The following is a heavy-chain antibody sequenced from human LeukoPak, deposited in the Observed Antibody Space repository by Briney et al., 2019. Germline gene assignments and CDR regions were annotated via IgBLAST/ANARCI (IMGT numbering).Heavy chain of an antibody. V-gene: IGHV3-30*02. CDR2: IRYDASNR. D-gene: IGHD3-22*01. CDR3: ARDRYYDSSGIDY. Sequence: GGSLRLSCAASGFTFSTYGMHWVRQAPGKGLEWVAFIRYDASNRYYADPVKGRFTISRDNAKNSLYLQMNSLRAEDTAVYYCARDRYYDSSGIDYWGQGTLVTVSS. J-gene: IGHJ4*02. CDR1: GFTFSTYG.